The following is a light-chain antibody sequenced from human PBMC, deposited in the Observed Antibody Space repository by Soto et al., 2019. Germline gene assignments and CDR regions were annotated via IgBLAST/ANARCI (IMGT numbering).Light chain of an antibody. CDR2: WGS. Sequence: DIVMTQSPLSLSVTAGEPASVSCRSSQSLLHRNGYNYLDWYLQKPGQSPQLLIYWGSNRASGVPDRFSSSGSGTDFTLKISSVEAEDVGVYYCMQALQTPRTFGQGTKV. CDR3: MQALQTPRT. V-gene: IGKV2-28*01. CDR1: QSLLHRNGYNY. J-gene: IGKJ1*01.